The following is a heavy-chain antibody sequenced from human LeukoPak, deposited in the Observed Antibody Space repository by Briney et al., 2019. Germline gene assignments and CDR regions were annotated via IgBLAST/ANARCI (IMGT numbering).Heavy chain of an antibody. V-gene: IGHV3-23*01. Sequence: GGSLRLSCAASGFTFSSYAMSWVRQAPGKGLEWVSAISGSGDSTYYADSVKGRFTISRDNSKNTLYLQMNSLRAEDTAVYYCAKSRSVVVTAIDYWGQGTLVTVSS. CDR3: AKSRSVVVTAIDY. J-gene: IGHJ4*02. CDR2: ISGSGDST. D-gene: IGHD2-21*02. CDR1: GFTFSSYA.